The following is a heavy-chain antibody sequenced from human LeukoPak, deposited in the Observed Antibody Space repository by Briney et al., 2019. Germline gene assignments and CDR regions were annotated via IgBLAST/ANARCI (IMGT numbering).Heavy chain of an antibody. CDR1: GYTFTDYF. Sequence: ASVKVSCKASGYTFTDYFMHWVRQAPGQGLEWMGWINPNSGGTNYAQRFQGRGTMTRDTSISTVYMELSRLTSDDTAVYYCARGDGSGRYCIEYWGQGTLVAVAS. CDR2: INPNSGGT. V-gene: IGHV1-2*02. CDR3: ARGDGSGRYCIEY. J-gene: IGHJ4*02. D-gene: IGHD3-10*01.